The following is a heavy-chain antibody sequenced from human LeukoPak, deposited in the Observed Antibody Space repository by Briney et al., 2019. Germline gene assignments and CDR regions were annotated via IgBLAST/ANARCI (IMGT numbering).Heavy chain of an antibody. Sequence: SETLSLTCVVSGGSFSGYYWGWIRQPPGRGLEWIGYVYYSRSTNYNPSFKSRITISVDTSRNQFSLQLSSVTAADTAVYYCARIHRYCSGGACYVLDNWGQGTLVAVSS. J-gene: IGHJ4*02. V-gene: IGHV4-59*01. D-gene: IGHD2-15*01. CDR3: ARIHRYCSGGACYVLDN. CDR1: GGSFSGYY. CDR2: VYYSRST.